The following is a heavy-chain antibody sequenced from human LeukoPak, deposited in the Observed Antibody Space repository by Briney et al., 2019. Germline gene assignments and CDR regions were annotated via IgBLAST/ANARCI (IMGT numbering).Heavy chain of an antibody. CDR2: NYYSVST. V-gene: IGHV4-39*01. Sequence: KSSETLSLTSTVSGGSISSSSYYWGWIRQPPGKGLGWMRSNYYSVSTYNNPSLKSRVTISVDTSKNQFSLKLTSVTSADTAVYYCARHTLEYSSSPGLDYWGQGALVTVSS. CDR3: ARHTLEYSSSPGLDY. CDR1: GGSISSSSYY. J-gene: IGHJ4*02. D-gene: IGHD6-6*01.